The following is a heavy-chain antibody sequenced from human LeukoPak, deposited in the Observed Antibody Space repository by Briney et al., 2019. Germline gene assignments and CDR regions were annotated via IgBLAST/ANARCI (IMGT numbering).Heavy chain of an antibody. CDR2: ISSSGSTK. CDR3: ARHLWLSGNDY. V-gene: IGHV3-11*04. D-gene: IGHD5-18*01. Sequence: GGSLRLSCAASGFTFSNAWMSWVRQAPGKGLEWVSYISSSGSTKYYADSVKGRFTISRDNAKNSLYLQMNNLRAEDTAVYYCARHLWLSGNDYWGQGTLVTVSS. J-gene: IGHJ4*02. CDR1: GFTFSNAW.